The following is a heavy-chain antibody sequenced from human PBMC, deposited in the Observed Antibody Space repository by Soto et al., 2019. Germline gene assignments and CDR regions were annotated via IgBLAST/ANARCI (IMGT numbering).Heavy chain of an antibody. J-gene: IGHJ4*02. CDR1: GFTFNSYA. Sequence: GGSLRLSFSASGFTFNSYALHWVRQAPGKGLEYVSSISTNGGSTHYADSVKGRFTISRDNSKNTQYLQMSSLRADDTAVYYCVKGEYYYDSSGYYPFDYWGQGT. D-gene: IGHD3-22*01. V-gene: IGHV3-64D*06. CDR3: VKGEYYYDSSGYYPFDY. CDR2: ISTNGGST.